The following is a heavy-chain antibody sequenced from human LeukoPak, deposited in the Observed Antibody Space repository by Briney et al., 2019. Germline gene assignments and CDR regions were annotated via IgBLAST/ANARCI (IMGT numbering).Heavy chain of an antibody. CDR3: ARERNFYYFGC. D-gene: IGHD3-3*01. V-gene: IGHV3-21*01. CDR1: GFTFNEYT. CDR2: ITGECNYI. Sequence: GRTLRLPCAAYGFTFNEYTMTWARQAPGKGLGGVSSITGECNYIFYADSVKGRFTISRDNAQNSLFLELNSLRGEDTAVYYCARERNFYYFGCWGPGALVTVSS. J-gene: IGHJ4*02.